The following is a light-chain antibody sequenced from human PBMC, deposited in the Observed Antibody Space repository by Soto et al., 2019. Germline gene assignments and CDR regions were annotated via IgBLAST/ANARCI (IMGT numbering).Light chain of an antibody. CDR2: IVS. V-gene: IGKV1-12*01. Sequence: DIQMTQSPSSVSASVGDRVTITCRASQGISNWLAWYQQKPGKAPKVLVSIVSSLQSGVPSRFSGNRSETDFTLTITSLQPEDSATYYCQQGNSFPLTFGGGTKVEI. CDR1: QGISNW. J-gene: IGKJ4*01. CDR3: QQGNSFPLT.